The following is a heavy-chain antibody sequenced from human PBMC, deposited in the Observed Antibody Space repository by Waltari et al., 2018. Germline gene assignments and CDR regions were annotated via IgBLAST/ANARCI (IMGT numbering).Heavy chain of an antibody. Sequence: QVQLQESGPGLVKPSETLSLTCAASGYSLSSGYFWGWFRQPPGKGLEWIGSIYHSGSTYYNPSLKSRVTISVDTSKNQFSLKLSSGTAADTAVYYCARLATVGYWLDPWGQGTLVTVSS. V-gene: IGHV4-38-2*01. CDR3: ARLATVGYWLDP. CDR1: GYSLSSGYF. D-gene: IGHD2-15*01. J-gene: IGHJ5*02. CDR2: IYHSGST.